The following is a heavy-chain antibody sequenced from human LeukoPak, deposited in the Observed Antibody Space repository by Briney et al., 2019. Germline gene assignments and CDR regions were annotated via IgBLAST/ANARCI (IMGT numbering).Heavy chain of an antibody. CDR2: ISSSSYI. J-gene: IGHJ6*02. V-gene: IGHV3-21*01. D-gene: IGHD2-15*01. CDR3: ARGVEADYYYGMDV. Sequence: GGSLRLSCAASGFTFSTYSLNWVRQAPGQGLEWVSSISSSSYIYYADSMKGRFTISRDNAKNSMYLQMNSLKADDTAVYYCARGVEADYYYGMDVWGQGTTITVSS. CDR1: GFTFSTYS.